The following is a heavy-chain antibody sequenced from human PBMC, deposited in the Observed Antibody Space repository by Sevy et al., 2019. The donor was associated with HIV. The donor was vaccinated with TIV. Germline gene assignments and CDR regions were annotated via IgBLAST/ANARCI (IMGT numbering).Heavy chain of an antibody. D-gene: IGHD1-26*01. CDR2: IYYNGHI. CDR1: GGSITSLY. CDR3: AGENAWGRGYS. Sequence: SETLSLTCTVSGGSITSLYWNWSRQPPGKGLEWIANIYYNGHINYNPSLKSRVTSSLDTSKNQFSLRLSSVTAADTAMYYCAGENAWGRGYSWGQGTLVTVSS. V-gene: IGHV4-59*08. J-gene: IGHJ4*02.